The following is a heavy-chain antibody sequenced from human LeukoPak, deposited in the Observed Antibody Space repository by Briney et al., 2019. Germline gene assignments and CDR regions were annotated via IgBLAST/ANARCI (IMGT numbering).Heavy chain of an antibody. Sequence: ASVKVPCKASGGTFSCYAISWVRQAPGQGLEWMGGIIPIFGTANYAQKFQGRVTITADESTSTAYMELSSLRSEDTAVYYCAPTTVTPTSQPVAVNWGQGTLVTVS. V-gene: IGHV1-69*13. CDR1: GGTFSCYA. CDR3: APTTVTPTSQPVAVN. J-gene: IGHJ4*02. D-gene: IGHD4-11*01. CDR2: IIPIFGTA.